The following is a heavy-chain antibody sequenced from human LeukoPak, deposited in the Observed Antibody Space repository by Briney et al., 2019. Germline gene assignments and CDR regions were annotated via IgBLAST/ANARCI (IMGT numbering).Heavy chain of an antibody. J-gene: IGHJ6*03. CDR1: TYISSDFG. CDR2: VSGDNGQT. V-gene: IGHV1-18*01. CDR3: ARVYPYTPGWSAAYYYFMDV. D-gene: IGHD3-16*01. Sequence: EASVKVSCKASTYISSDFGISWVRRAPGGGLERMGWVSGDNGQTNYGHKFYGRVTMTMETSTNTASMELRGLRSHDTAIYYCARVYPYTPGWSAAYYYFMDVWGKGTTVIVSS.